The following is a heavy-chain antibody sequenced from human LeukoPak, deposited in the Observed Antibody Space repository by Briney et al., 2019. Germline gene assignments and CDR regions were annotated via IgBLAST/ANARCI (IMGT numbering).Heavy chain of an antibody. J-gene: IGHJ5*02. CDR1: GYTFTSYA. V-gene: IGHV7-4-1*02. D-gene: IGHD3-10*01. CDR3: AREVSPRAALLWFGESTYNWFDP. Sequence: GASVKVSCKASGYTFTSYAMNWVRQAPGQGLEWMGWINTNTGNPTYAQGFTGRFVFSLDTSVSTAYLQISSLKAEDTAVYYCAREVSPRAALLWFGESTYNWFDPWGQGTLVTVSS. CDR2: INTNTGNP.